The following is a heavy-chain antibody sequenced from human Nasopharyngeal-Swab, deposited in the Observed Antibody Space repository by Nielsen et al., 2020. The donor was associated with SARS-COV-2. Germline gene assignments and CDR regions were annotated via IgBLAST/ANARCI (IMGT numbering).Heavy chain of an antibody. V-gene: IGHV1-18*01. CDR2: ISANNGDT. Sequence: ASVKVSCKASGDTFTSYGFGWVRQAPGQGLEWMGWISANNGDTDYAQKFRDRITMTTDTSTPTVHMELRGLKSDDTAVYYCARCITNTWSKGWFDFWGHGTLVTVSS. CDR1: GDTFTSYG. CDR3: ARCITNTWSKGWFDF. D-gene: IGHD2-8*01. J-gene: IGHJ5*01.